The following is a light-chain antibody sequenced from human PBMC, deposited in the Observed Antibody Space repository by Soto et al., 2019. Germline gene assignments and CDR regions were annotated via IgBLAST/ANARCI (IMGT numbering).Light chain of an antibody. CDR3: QQRASWPYT. V-gene: IGKV3-11*01. J-gene: IGKJ2*01. CDR1: PDVSVS. CDR2: DAS. Sequence: EIVLTQSPDTLSLSPGEGATLSCRASPDVSVSLVWYRQRPGQSPRLLIHDASNRATGISARFSGSGSGTDFTLTIGSLETEESALYYCQQRASWPYTSGQGTKVELK.